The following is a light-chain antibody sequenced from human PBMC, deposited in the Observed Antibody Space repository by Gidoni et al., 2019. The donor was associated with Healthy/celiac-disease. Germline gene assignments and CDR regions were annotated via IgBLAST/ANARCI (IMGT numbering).Light chain of an antibody. Sequence: EIVLTQSPGTLSLSPGERATLSCRASQSVSSSYLAWYQQKPGQAPRLLISGASSRATGIPDRFSGSGSGTDCTLTISRLEPEDFAVYYCQQYGSSPPLTFGGGTKVEIK. CDR3: QQYGSSPPLT. CDR2: GAS. J-gene: IGKJ4*01. CDR1: QSVSSSY. V-gene: IGKV3-20*01.